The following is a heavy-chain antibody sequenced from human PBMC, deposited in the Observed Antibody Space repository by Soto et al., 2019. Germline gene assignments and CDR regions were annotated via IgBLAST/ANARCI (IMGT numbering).Heavy chain of an antibody. CDR3: AAAYCSFPSCYTLLASDY. CDR1: GYTFSGYY. V-gene: IGHV1-2*02. D-gene: IGHD2-2*02. J-gene: IGHJ4*02. Sequence: ASVKVSCKASGYTFSGYYMHWVRQATGQGLEWMGWINPYNGGTLYAQKFQGRVTLTRDTSISTAYMELRRLRSDDTAVYYCAAAYCSFPSCYTLLASDYWGQGTLVTVSS. CDR2: INPYNGGT.